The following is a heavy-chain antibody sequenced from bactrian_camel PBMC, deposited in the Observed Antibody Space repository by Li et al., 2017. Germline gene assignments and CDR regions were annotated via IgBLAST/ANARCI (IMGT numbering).Heavy chain of an antibody. V-gene: IGHV3S40*01. D-gene: IGHD5*01. CDR3: AVDCDIIGGLLYGFGD. CDR2: ISGGSLVT. J-gene: IGHJ6*01. Sequence: DVQLVESGGGSVQAGGSLRLSCAASGYIYSSYYMGWFRQAPGKEREAVACISGGSLVTRYAESVKGRITISRDNAKNTLYLQMNSLKPEDTARYYCAVDCDIIGGLLYGFGDSGQGTQVTVS. CDR1: GYIYSSYY.